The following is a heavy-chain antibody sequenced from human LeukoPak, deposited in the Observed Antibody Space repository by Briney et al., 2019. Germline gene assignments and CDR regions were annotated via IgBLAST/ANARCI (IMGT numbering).Heavy chain of an antibody. J-gene: IGHJ4*02. CDR3: ARVRGATLSHHYFDY. V-gene: IGHV3-43*02. CDR2: ISGDGGST. Sequence: PGGSLRLSCAASGFTFDDYAMHWVRQAPGKGLEWVSLISGDGGSTYYADSVKGRFTISRGNAKNSLYLQMNSLRDEDTAVYCCARVRGATLSHHYFDYWGQGALVTVSS. CDR1: GFTFDDYA. D-gene: IGHD1-26*01.